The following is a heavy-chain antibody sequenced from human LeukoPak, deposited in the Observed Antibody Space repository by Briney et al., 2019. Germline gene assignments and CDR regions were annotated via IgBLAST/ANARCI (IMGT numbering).Heavy chain of an antibody. J-gene: IGHJ4*02. CDR3: ARCLRLLGELWD. Sequence: ASVKVSCKASGYTFTSYGISWVRQAPGQGLXWMGRISAYNGNTNXXXKLQGRVTMTTDTSTSTAYLELRSLRSDDTAVYYCARCLRLLGELWDWGQGTLVTVSS. CDR2: ISAYNGNT. D-gene: IGHD3-16*01. V-gene: IGHV1-18*01. CDR1: GYTFTSYG.